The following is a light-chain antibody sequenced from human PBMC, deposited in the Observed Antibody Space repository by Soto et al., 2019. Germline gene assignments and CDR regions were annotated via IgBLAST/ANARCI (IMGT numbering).Light chain of an antibody. CDR1: QSLLHSDGYNY. V-gene: IGKV2-28*01. Sequence: DIVMTQSPLSLPVTPGEPASISCRSSQSLLHSDGYNYLAWYLQKPGQSPRLLIFLGSNRASGVPDRFSGSGSGTDFTLTISRVEAADFAVYFCKQALRSPWTFGQGTQVEVK. J-gene: IGKJ1*01. CDR3: KQALRSPWT. CDR2: LGS.